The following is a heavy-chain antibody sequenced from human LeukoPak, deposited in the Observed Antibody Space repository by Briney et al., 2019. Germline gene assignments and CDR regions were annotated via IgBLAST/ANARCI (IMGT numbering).Heavy chain of an antibody. Sequence: GGSLRLSCAASGFTFDDYGMSWVRQAPGKGLEWVSSINWNGGSTGYADSVKGRFTISRDNAKNSLYLQMNSLRAEDTALYYCARDRTSTFGGVIANDAFDIWGQGTMVTVSS. J-gene: IGHJ3*02. CDR2: INWNGGST. D-gene: IGHD3-16*02. V-gene: IGHV3-20*04. CDR3: ARDRTSTFGGVIANDAFDI. CDR1: GFTFDDYG.